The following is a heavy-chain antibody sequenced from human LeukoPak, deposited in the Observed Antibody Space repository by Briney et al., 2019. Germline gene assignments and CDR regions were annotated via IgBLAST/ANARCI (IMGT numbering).Heavy chain of an antibody. Sequence: SETLSLTCTVSGGSISSYYWSWIRQPPGKGLEWIGYIYYSGSTNYNPSLKSRVTISVDTSKNQYSLKLSSVTAADTAVYYCARVGTTVTTRSYWYFDLWGRGTLVTVSS. CDR1: GGSISSYY. J-gene: IGHJ2*01. D-gene: IGHD4-17*01. CDR3: ARVGTTVTTRSYWYFDL. CDR2: IYYSGST. V-gene: IGHV4-59*01.